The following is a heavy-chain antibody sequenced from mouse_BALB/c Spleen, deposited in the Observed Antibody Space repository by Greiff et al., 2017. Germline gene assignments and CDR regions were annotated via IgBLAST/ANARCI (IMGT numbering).Heavy chain of an antibody. CDR1: GFTFSDYY. V-gene: IGHV5-4*02. CDR2: ISDGGSYT. CDR3: ARRLPWFAY. J-gene: IGHJ3*01. Sequence: EVQGVESGGGLVKPGGSLKLSCAASGFTFSDYYMYWVRQTPEKRLEWVATISDGGSYTYYPESVKGRFTITRDNAKNNLYLQMSSLKSEDTAMYYCARRLPWFAYWGQGTLVTVSA.